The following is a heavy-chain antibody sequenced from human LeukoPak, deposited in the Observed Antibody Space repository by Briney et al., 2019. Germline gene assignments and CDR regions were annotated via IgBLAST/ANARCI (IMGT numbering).Heavy chain of an antibody. Sequence: PGGSLRLSCAASGFTFSSYAMHWVRQAPGKGLEWVAVISYDGSNKYYADSVKGRFTISRDNSKNTLYLQMNSLRAEDTAVYYCAREVFWSGYYKDYWGQGTLVTVSS. D-gene: IGHD3-3*01. CDR2: ISYDGSNK. J-gene: IGHJ4*02. V-gene: IGHV3-30-3*01. CDR3: AREVFWSGYYKDY. CDR1: GFTFSSYA.